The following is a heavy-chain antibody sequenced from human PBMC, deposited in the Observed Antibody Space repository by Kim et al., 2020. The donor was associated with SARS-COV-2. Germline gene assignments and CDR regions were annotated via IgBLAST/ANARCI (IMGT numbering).Heavy chain of an antibody. J-gene: IGHJ4*01. CDR2: ISGSGGST. Sequence: GGSLRLSCTAYGFTFRNYGMTWVRQAPGKGLEWVSVISGSGGSTYYGDSVKGRFTISRDNSKNTVFLQMNSLTAEDTAVYYCAKERGVSYQLAIWDY. CDR1: GFTFRNYG. D-gene: IGHD2-2*01. CDR3: AKERGVSYQLAIWDY. V-gene: IGHV3-23*01.